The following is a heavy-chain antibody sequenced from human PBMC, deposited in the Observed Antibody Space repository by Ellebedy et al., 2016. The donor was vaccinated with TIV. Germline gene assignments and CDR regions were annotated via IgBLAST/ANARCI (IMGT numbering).Heavy chain of an antibody. D-gene: IGHD5-12*01. CDR3: ARDGIGYAENSEGAY. J-gene: IGHJ4*02. Sequence: PGGSLRLSCAASGFTFSNYWMNWVRQAPGKGLEYLATIKPDGTEAFYVGSVRGRFTMSRDNARSSLYLQMNSLRAEDTAVYFCARDGIGYAENSEGAYWGQGTLVTVSS. CDR2: IKPDGTEA. V-gene: IGHV3-7*01. CDR1: GFTFSNYW.